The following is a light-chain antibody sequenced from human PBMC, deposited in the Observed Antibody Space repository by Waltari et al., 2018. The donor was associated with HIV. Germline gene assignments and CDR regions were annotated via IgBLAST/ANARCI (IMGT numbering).Light chain of an antibody. CDR2: DAS. CDR1: QAVNKN. J-gene: IGKJ4*01. CDR3: QQADNWPPRT. Sequence: EIVMTQSPATLSVSPGERVTLSCRASQAVNKNLAWYQQKPCQAPRLLLYDASTLATGIPARFSGSGSETEFTLTISSLQSEDFAVYYCQQADNWPPRTCGGGTKVEIK. V-gene: IGKV3D-15*01.